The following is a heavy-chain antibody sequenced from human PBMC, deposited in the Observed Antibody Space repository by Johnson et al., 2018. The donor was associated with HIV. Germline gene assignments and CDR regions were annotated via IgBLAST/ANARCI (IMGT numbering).Heavy chain of an antibody. D-gene: IGHD2-8*01. J-gene: IGHJ3*02. CDR2: ISYDGSNK. CDR3: ARTPSLYYTFDI. CDR1: GFTFSSYA. Sequence: HVQLVESGGGVVRPGGSLRLSCAASGFTFSSYAMHWVRQAPGKGLEWVAVISYDGSNKYYADSVKGRFTISRDNSKNTLYLQMNSLRAEDTAVYYCARTPSLYYTFDIWGQGTMVTVSS. V-gene: IGHV3-30*04.